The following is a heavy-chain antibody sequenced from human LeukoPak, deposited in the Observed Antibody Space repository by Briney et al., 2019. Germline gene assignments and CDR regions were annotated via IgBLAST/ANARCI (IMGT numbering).Heavy chain of an antibody. CDR1: GYTFTGYY. D-gene: IGHD2-15*01. J-gene: IGHJ5*02. Sequence: ASVKVSCKASGYTFTGYYMHWVRQAPGQGLEWMGRINPNSGGTNYAQKFQGRVTITADESTSTAYMELSSLRSEDTAVYYCARESSYCSGGSCHNWFDPWGQGTLVTVSS. V-gene: IGHV1-2*06. CDR2: INPNSGGT. CDR3: ARESSYCSGGSCHNWFDP.